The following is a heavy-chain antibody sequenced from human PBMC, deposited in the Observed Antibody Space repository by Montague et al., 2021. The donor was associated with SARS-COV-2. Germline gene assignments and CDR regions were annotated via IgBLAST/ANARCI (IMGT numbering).Heavy chain of an antibody. CDR1: AGSINNYY. J-gene: IGHJ4*02. Sequence: SETLSLTCTVSAGSINNYYWSWIRQSAGKGLEWIGRIYPSGDTNYNPSLKSRVTVSVDTSKRQFSLNLNSLTAADTAVYYCASSYGSGYYGFDYWGQGIPVTVSS. CDR3: ASSYGSGYYGFDY. D-gene: IGHD3-10*01. V-gene: IGHV4-4*07. CDR2: IYPSGDT.